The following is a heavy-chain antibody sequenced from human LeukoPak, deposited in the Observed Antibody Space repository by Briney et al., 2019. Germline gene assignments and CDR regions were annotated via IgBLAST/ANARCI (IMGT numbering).Heavy chain of an antibody. D-gene: IGHD3-22*01. Sequence: SETLTLTCTVSGGSISSSSYYWGWIRQPPGKGLEWIGNIYYSGSTYYNPSLKSRVTISEDTSKNQFSLKLSSVTAADTAIYYCARNFQHYYDSSGYYDSWGQGTLVTVSS. CDR1: GGSISSSSYY. V-gene: IGHV4-39*07. CDR2: IYYSGST. J-gene: IGHJ4*02. CDR3: ARNFQHYYDSSGYYDS.